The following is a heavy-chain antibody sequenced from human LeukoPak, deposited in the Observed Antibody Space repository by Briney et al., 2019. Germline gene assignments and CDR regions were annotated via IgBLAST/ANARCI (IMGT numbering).Heavy chain of an antibody. V-gene: IGHV1-69*04. D-gene: IGHD3-3*01. Sequence: SVKVSCKSSGSTFSSYTISWIRQAPAPGLEWMGRIIPILGIGNYDQKFQGRVTITADKSTSTAYMELSSLRSEDTAVYYCAREKDFGVVISPRYYYYYMDVWGKGTTVTVSS. CDR1: GSTFSSYT. J-gene: IGHJ6*03. CDR3: AREKDFGVVISPRYYYYYMDV. CDR2: IIPILGIG.